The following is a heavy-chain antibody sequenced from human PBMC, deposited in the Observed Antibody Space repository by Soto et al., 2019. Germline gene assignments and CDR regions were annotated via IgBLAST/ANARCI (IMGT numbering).Heavy chain of an antibody. D-gene: IGHD6-13*01. CDR1: AFTFNIYA. J-gene: IGHJ4*02. CDR2: IGGSGRST. V-gene: IGHV3-23*01. Sequence: EVQLLESGGGLVQPGWSLRLSCAASAFTFNIYAMSWVRQAPGKGLEWVSTIGGSGRSTFYAVSVKGRFTISRDNSKNTLYLQMNSLRAEDTAVYYCAKDPKGSSWYSFDYWGQGTLVTVSS. CDR3: AKDPKGSSWYSFDY.